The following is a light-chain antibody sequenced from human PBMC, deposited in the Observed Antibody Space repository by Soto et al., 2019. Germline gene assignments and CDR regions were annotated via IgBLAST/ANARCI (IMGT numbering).Light chain of an antibody. V-gene: IGKV1-9*01. CDR1: QGISSN. CDR3: QKLNAYPPWT. J-gene: IGKJ1*01. CDR2: GAY. Sequence: QFTQSPSSLSASVGDRVTITCRASQGISSNLAWYQQKPGRAPKLLIFGAYTLQSGVPSRFSGSGSGTDFTLTISSLQPEDFATYFCQKLNAYPPWTCGQGTKVDI.